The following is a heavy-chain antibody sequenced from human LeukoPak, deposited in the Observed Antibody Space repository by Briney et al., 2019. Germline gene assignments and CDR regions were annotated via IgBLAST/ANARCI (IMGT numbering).Heavy chain of an antibody. CDR2: INPNSGGT. D-gene: IGHD3-3*01. CDR1: GYTFTGYY. Sequence: ASVKVSCTASGYTFTGYYMHWVRQAPGQGLEWMGWINPNSGGTNYAQKFQGRVTMTRDTSISTAYMELSRLRSDDTAVYYCARGPPTIFGVVIMDYYYGMDVWGQGTTVTVSS. CDR3: ARGPPTIFGVVIMDYYYGMDV. V-gene: IGHV1-2*02. J-gene: IGHJ6*02.